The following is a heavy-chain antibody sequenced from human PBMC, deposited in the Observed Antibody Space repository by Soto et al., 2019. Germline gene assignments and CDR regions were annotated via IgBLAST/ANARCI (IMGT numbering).Heavy chain of an antibody. CDR3: ARSNFDFWSGYSQGYFDY. J-gene: IGHJ4*02. D-gene: IGHD3-3*01. V-gene: IGHV4-31*03. Sequence: SETLSLTCTVSDGSISSGGYYWSWIRQHPGKGLEWIGYIYYSGSSYYSPSLKSRVTISVDTSRNQFSLKLRSVTAADTAVYYCARSNFDFWSGYSQGYFDYWGQGTLVTVSS. CDR2: IYYSGSS. CDR1: DGSISSGGYY.